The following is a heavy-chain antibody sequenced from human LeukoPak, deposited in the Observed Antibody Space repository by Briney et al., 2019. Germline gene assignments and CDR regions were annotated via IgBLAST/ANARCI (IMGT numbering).Heavy chain of an antibody. D-gene: IGHD5/OR15-5a*01. CDR3: ANTGLPSPNYFDY. CDR1: GITFNIFG. CDR2: ISGSGFST. J-gene: IGHJ4*02. V-gene: IGHV3-23*01. Sequence: GGSLRLSCAASGITFNIFGMSWVRQAPGKGLEWVSTISGSGFSTYYADSVMGRFTISRDNSKNTLYLQMNSLGAEDTAVYYCANTGLPSPNYFDYWGQGTLVTVSS.